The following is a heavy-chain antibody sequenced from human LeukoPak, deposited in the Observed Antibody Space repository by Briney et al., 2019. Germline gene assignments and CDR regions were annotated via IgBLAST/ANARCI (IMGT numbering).Heavy chain of an antibody. CDR1: GGSISSGGYY. V-gene: IGHV4-31*03. CDR2: TYYSGST. Sequence: PSQTLSLTCTVSGGSISSGGYYWSWIRQHPGKGLEWIGYTYYSGSTYYNPSLKSRVTISVDTSKNQFSLKLSSVTAADTAVYYCARGLGYCSSTSCYDPASNWFDPWGQGTLVTVSS. J-gene: IGHJ5*02. D-gene: IGHD2-2*01. CDR3: ARGLGYCSSTSCYDPASNWFDP.